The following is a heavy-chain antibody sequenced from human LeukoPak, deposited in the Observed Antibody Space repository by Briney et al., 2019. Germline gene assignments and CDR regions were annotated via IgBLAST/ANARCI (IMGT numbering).Heavy chain of an antibody. CDR1: GDSINTGGYY. J-gene: IGHJ5*01. CDR2: IYYSGST. D-gene: IGHD2-21*01. V-gene: IGHV4-31*03. CDR3: VRDRPHCGSES. Sequence: PSETLSLTCTVSGDSINTGGYYWTWVRQHPGKGLEWIVYIYYSGSTYFNPSLRSRVSMSVDTSKNQFSLTLTSVTAADTAVYYCVRDRPHCGSESWGQGTLVTVSS.